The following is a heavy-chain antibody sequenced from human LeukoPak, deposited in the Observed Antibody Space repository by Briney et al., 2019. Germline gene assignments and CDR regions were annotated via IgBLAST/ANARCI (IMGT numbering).Heavy chain of an antibody. Sequence: SETLSLTCTVSGGSISSYYWNWIRQPPGKGLEWIGCIYNSGSTYNPSLKSRVTKSVDTSKNQFSLKLSSVTAADTAVYYCARGASLGYWGQGTLVTVSS. J-gene: IGHJ4*02. CDR3: ARGASLGY. D-gene: IGHD3-16*01. CDR1: GGSISSYY. CDR2: IYNSGST. V-gene: IGHV4-59*08.